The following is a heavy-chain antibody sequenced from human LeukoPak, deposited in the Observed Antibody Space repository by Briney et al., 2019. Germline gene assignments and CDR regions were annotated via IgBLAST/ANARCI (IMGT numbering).Heavy chain of an antibody. CDR2: ISGSGGST. D-gene: IGHD3-22*01. V-gene: IGHV3-23*01. CDR3: AKDPHYYDSSGGDY. J-gene: IGHJ4*02. Sequence: GGSLRLSCAASGFTFSSYAMSWVRQAPGKGLEWVSAISGSGGSTYYADSVKGRFTISRDNSKNTLYLQMNSLRAEDTAVYYCAKDPHYYDSSGGDYWGQETLVTVSS. CDR1: GFTFSSYA.